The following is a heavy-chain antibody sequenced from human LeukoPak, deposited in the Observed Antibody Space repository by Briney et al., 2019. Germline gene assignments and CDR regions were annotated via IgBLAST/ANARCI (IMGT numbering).Heavy chain of an antibody. V-gene: IGHV3-23*01. CDR1: GFTFSSYA. D-gene: IGHD6-13*01. Sequence: GGSLRLSCAASGFTFSSYAMSWVRQAPGRGLEWVSAISGSGGSTYYADSVKGRFTISRDNSKNTLYLQMNSLRAEDTAVYYCAKDNVAAADPYYFDYWGQGTLVTVSS. CDR2: ISGSGGST. J-gene: IGHJ4*02. CDR3: AKDNVAAADPYYFDY.